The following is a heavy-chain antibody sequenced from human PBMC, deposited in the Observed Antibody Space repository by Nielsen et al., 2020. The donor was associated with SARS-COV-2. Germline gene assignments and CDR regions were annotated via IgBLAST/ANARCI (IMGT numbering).Heavy chain of an antibody. CDR3: AKDPYDFWSGRLYYFDY. D-gene: IGHD3-3*01. CDR1: GFTFSSYG. CDR2: ISGSGGST. J-gene: IGHJ4*02. Sequence: GESLKISCAASGFTFSSYGMHRVRQAPGKGLEWVSAISGSGGSTYYADSVKGRFTISRDNSKNTLYLQMNSLRAEDTAVYYCAKDPYDFWSGRLYYFDYWGQGTLVTVSS. V-gene: IGHV3-23*01.